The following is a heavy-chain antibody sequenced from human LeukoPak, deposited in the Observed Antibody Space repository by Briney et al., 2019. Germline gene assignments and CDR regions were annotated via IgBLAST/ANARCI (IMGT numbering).Heavy chain of an antibody. CDR3: ARFARGSSSGGDY. CDR2: VGGSGGST. V-gene: IGHV3-23*01. J-gene: IGHJ4*02. CDR1: GFTFSSYA. D-gene: IGHD6-6*01. Sequence: GGSLRLSCAASGFTFSSYAMSWVRQAPGKGLEWVSAVGGSGGSTYYTDSVKGRFTISRDNSKNTLYLQMSSLTADDTAVYNCARFARGSSSGGDYWGQGTLVTVSS.